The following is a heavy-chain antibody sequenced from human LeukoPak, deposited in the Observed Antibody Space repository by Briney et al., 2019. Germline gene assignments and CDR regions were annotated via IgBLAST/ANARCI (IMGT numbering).Heavy chain of an antibody. J-gene: IGHJ4*02. CDR1: GFTFSSYA. CDR3: AKEEGSSWPHFDY. Sequence: GGSLRLFCVASGFTFSSYAMSWVRQAPGKGLEWVSEVSGSGGSTYYADSVKGRFTISRDNSKNTLYLQMNSLRAEDTAVYYCAKEEGSSWPHFDYWGQGTLVTVSS. CDR2: VSGSGGST. V-gene: IGHV3-23*01. D-gene: IGHD6-13*01.